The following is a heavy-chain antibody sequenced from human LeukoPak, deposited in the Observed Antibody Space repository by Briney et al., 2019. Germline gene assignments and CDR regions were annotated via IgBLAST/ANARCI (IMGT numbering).Heavy chain of an antibody. CDR2: IKQDGSEK. CDR1: GFTFSSYW. CDR3: ARDPGTHYGSGWYYGMDV. J-gene: IGHJ6*02. V-gene: IGHV3-7*01. D-gene: IGHD6-13*01. Sequence: GGSLRLSCAASGFTFSSYWMSWVRQAPGKGLEWVANIKQDGSEKYYVDSVKGRFTISRDNAKNSLYLQMNSLRAEDTAVYYCARDPGTHYGSGWYYGMDVWGQGTTVTVSS.